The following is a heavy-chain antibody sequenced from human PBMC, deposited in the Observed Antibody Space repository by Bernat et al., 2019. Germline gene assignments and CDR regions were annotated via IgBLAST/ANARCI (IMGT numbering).Heavy chain of an antibody. V-gene: IGHV3-30*03. J-gene: IGHJ6*02. D-gene: IGHD2-15*01. CDR2: ISYDGSNK. CDR3: ARDRYCSGGGCPDYYYGMGV. Sequence: QVQLVESGGGVVQPGRSLRLSCAASGFTFSSYGMHWVRQAPGKGLEWVAVISYDGSNKYYADSVKGRFTISRDNSKNTLYLQMNSLRAEDTAVYYCARDRYCSGGGCPDYYYGMGVWGQGTTVTVSS. CDR1: GFTFSSYG.